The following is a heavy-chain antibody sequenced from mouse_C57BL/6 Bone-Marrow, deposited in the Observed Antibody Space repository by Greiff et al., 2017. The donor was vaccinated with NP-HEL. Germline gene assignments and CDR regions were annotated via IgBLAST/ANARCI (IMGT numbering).Heavy chain of an antibody. CDR3: ASTVVATSDY. Sequence: VKLMESGPELVKPGASVKISCKASGYAFSSSWMNWVKQRPGKGLEWIGRIYPGDGDTNYNGKFKGKATLTADKSSSTAYMQLSSLTSEDSAVYFCASTVVATSDYWGQGTTLTVSS. CDR1: GYAFSSSW. D-gene: IGHD1-1*01. J-gene: IGHJ2*01. CDR2: IYPGDGDT. V-gene: IGHV1-82*01.